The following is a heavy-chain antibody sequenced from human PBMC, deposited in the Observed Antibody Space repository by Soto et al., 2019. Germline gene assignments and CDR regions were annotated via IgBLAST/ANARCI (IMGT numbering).Heavy chain of an antibody. J-gene: IGHJ6*02. CDR1: GFSVSDYA. CDR3: TKSRRSVLMVYGFGGMDV. D-gene: IGHD2-8*01. Sequence: GGSLRLSXAASGFSVSDYAMSWVRQAPGKGLEWVSSISGSGDGTYYGASVKGRFTLSRDTSQKTLYLQMNNLRGEDTAVYFCTKSRRSVLMVYGFGGMDVWGRGTTVTV. CDR2: ISGSGDGT. V-gene: IGHV3-23*01.